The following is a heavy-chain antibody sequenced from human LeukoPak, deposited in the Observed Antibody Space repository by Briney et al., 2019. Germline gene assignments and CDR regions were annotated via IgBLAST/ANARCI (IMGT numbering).Heavy chain of an antibody. J-gene: IGHJ6*03. D-gene: IGHD3-10*01. CDR2: MSPNSGNT. CDR1: GYTFTSYD. Sequence: ASVKVSCKASGYTFTSYDINWVRQATGHGLEWMGWMSPNSGNTGYAQKFQGRVTITRNTSISTAYLQRSSLKASDTAMYYCARHRTTMVRGVRYYYYMDVWGKGTTVTVSS. CDR3: ARHRTTMVRGVRYYYYMDV. V-gene: IGHV1-8*03.